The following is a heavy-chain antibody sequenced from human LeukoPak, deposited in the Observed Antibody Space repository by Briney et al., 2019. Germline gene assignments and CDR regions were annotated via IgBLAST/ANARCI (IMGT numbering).Heavy chain of an antibody. V-gene: IGHV3-33*03. CDR3: AKDMDYYGSGTRGGFDY. CDR1: GFTFSRYG. J-gene: IGHJ4*02. D-gene: IGHD3-10*01. CDR2: IWYGGSNK. Sequence: PGGSLRLSCAASGFTFSRYGMHWVRQGPGKGLEWVAVIWYGGSNKFYADTVKGRFTISRDNSKNSLYLQMNSLRTEDTALYYCAKDMDYYGSGTRGGFDYWGQGTLVTVSS.